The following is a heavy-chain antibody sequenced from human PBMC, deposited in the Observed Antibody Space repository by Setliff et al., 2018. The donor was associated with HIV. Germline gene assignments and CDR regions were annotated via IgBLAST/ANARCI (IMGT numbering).Heavy chain of an antibody. D-gene: IGHD1-1*01. V-gene: IGHV3-48*04. CDR3: AREARPGLTRSGFDY. Sequence: PGGSLRLSCAASGFTFSSYSMNWVRQAPGKGLEWISCVSSSSSSIYYADSVKGRFTISRDNAKNSLYLQMNSLRAEDTAVYYCAREARPGLTRSGFDYWGQGTLVTVSS. CDR1: GFTFSSYS. CDR2: VSSSSSSI. J-gene: IGHJ4*02.